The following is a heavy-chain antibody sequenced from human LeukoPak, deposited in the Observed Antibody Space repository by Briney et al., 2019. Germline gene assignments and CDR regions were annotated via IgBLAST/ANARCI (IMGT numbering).Heavy chain of an antibody. CDR1: GLTVSSNY. CDR2: IYSGGST. V-gene: IGHV3-53*01. D-gene: IGHD3-10*01. CDR3: ARDVDYYDY. Sequence: GGSLRLSCAASGLTVSSNYMNWVRQAPGKGLEWVSVIYSGGSTYYADSVKGRFTVSRDSSKNTLYLQVNSLRAEDTAVYYCARDVDYYDYWGQGTLVTVSS. J-gene: IGHJ4*02.